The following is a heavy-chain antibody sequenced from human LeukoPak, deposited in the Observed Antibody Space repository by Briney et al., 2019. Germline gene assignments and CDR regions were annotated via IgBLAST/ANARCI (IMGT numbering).Heavy chain of an antibody. CDR2: MYSGGGT. D-gene: IGHD1-1*01. V-gene: IGHV3-53*01. Sequence: PGGSLRLSCAASGFSVTRNYVSWVRQAPGKGLEWVSLMYSGGGTSYADSVKGRFTISRDTSKNTLYLQMSSLRAEATALYYCARYDNGKDYFDYWGQGTLVTVSS. CDR1: GFSVTRNY. J-gene: IGHJ4*02. CDR3: ARYDNGKDYFDY.